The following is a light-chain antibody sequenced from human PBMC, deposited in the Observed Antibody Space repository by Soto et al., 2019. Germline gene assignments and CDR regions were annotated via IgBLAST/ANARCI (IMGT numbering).Light chain of an antibody. J-gene: IGLJ1*01. CDR2: DVT. V-gene: IGLV2-14*03. CDR3: SSYTSSGV. CDR1: SSDIGAYNR. Sequence: QSALTQPASVSGSPGQSITISCTGTSSDIGAYNRVSWYQQHPGKAPKLIIYDVTSRPSGVSNRFSGSKSGNTASLTISGLQAEDEADYYCSSYTSSGVFGTGTKVTVL.